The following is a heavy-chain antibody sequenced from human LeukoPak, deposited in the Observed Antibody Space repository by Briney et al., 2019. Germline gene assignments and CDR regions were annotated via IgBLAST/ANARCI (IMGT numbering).Heavy chain of an antibody. CDR2: ISSSGSTI. CDR1: GFTLSGNW. J-gene: IGHJ3*01. CDR3: AKVTTLLMGEFDS. Sequence: GGSLRLSCAASGFTLSGNWMHWVRQAPGKGLEWVSYISSSGSTIYYADSVKGRFTISRDNAKNSLYLQMNSLRAEDTAVYYCAKVTTLLMGEFDSWGQGTMVTVSS. D-gene: IGHD4-17*01. V-gene: IGHV3-48*04.